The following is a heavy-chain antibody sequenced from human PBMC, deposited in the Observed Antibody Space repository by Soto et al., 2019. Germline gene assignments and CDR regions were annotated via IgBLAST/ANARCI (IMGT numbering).Heavy chain of an antibody. J-gene: IGHJ4*02. CDR3: ARDLPPVAY. Sequence: QVQLVQSGAEVKKPGASVKVSCKASGYTFSSYFISWLRPAPGQGLEWMGWTSANNGNTNYARNSQGRGTRTTATSTSQPYTELRGLRSDDTAVYYCARDLPPVAYWCQGTLVTVSS. CDR1: GYTFSSYF. CDR2: TSANNGNT. V-gene: IGHV1-18*01.